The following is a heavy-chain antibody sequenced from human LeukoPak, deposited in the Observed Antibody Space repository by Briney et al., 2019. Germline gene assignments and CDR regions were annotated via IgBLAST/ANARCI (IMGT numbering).Heavy chain of an antibody. D-gene: IGHD3-10*01. CDR1: GFTFSSYG. V-gene: IGHV3-30*02. CDR2: IRYDGSNK. J-gene: IGHJ1*01. Sequence: EPGGSLRLSCAASGFTFSSYGMHWVRQAPGKGLEWVAFIRYDGSNKYYADPVKGRFTTSRDNSKNTLYLQMNSLRAEDTAVYYCAKDQGYYGSGSYKEYFQHWGQGTLVTVSS. CDR3: AKDQGYYGSGSYKEYFQH.